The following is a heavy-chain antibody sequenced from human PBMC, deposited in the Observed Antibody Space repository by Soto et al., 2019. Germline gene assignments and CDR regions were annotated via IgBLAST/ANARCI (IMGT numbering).Heavy chain of an antibody. V-gene: IGHV5-10-1*01. Sequence: GESLKISCKGSGYSFTSYWISWVRQMPGKGLEWMGRIDPSDSYTNYSPSFQGHVTISADKSISTAYLQWSSLKASDTAMYYCARTRYCSGGSCYGYYYYGMDVWGQGTTVTAP. D-gene: IGHD2-15*01. CDR2: IDPSDSYT. CDR3: ARTRYCSGGSCYGYYYYGMDV. J-gene: IGHJ6*02. CDR1: GYSFTSYW.